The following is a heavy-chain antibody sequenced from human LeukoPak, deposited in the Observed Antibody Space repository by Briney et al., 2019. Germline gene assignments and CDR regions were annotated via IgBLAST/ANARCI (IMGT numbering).Heavy chain of an antibody. CDR2: IYYSGNT. CDR1: GGSISSSAYY. CDR3: ARDGGYSNPYYYYYYYMDV. D-gene: IGHD4-11*01. V-gene: IGHV4-39*07. J-gene: IGHJ6*03. Sequence: PSETLSLTCSVSGGSISSSAYYWGWIRQPPGQGLEWIGSIYYSGNTYYNPSLKSPVTISIDTSKNQFSLRLISVTAADTAVYYCARDGGYSNPYYYYYYYMDVWGKGTTVTVSS.